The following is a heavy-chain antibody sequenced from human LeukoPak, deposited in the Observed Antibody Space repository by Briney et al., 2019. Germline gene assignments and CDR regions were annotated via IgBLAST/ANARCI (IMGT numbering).Heavy chain of an antibody. CDR2: ISYDGSNK. Sequence: GRSLRLSCAAPGFTFSSYAMHWVRQAPGKGLEWVAVISYDGSNKYYADSVKGRFTISRDNSKNTLYLQMNSLRAEDTAVYYCARDPVGATGSFDYWGQGTLVTVSS. V-gene: IGHV3-30*04. J-gene: IGHJ4*02. CDR1: GFTFSSYA. D-gene: IGHD1-26*01. CDR3: ARDPVGATGSFDY.